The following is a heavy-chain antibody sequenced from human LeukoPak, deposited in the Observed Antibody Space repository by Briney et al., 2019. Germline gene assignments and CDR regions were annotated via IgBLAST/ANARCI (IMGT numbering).Heavy chain of an antibody. Sequence: GGSLRLSCAASGFTFDDYAMHWVRQPPGKGLEWVSGISWNSDTIAYADSVKGRFTVSRDNAKNSLYLQMNSLRTDDMALYYCARSMYCGGDCYYYFDYWGQGTLATVAS. CDR1: GFTFDDYA. CDR3: ARSMYCGGDCYYYFDY. CDR2: ISWNSDTI. J-gene: IGHJ4*02. D-gene: IGHD2-21*02. V-gene: IGHV3-9*03.